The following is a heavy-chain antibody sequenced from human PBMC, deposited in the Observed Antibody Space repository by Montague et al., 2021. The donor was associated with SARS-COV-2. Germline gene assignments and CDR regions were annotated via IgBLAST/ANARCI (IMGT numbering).Heavy chain of an antibody. V-gene: IGHV3-33*01. CDR1: GFTFSSYG. D-gene: IGHD3-9*01. Sequence: SLRLSCAASGFTFSSYGMHWVRQAPVKGLEWVAVIWYDGSNKYYADSVKGRFTISRDNSKNTLYLQMNSLRAEDTAVYYCAREYDILTGYYFDYWGQGTLVTVSS. CDR3: AREYDILTGYYFDY. CDR2: IWYDGSNK. J-gene: IGHJ4*02.